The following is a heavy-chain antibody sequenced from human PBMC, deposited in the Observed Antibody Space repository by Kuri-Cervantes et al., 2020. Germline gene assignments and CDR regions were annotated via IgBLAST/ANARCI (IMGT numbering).Heavy chain of an antibody. Sequence: GESLKISCAASGFTFSSYGMHWVRQAPGKGLEWVAVISYDGSNKYYADSVKGRFTISRDNSKSTLYLQMNSLRAEDTAVYYCARDWVAVAGTGWFDPWGQGTLVTVSS. V-gene: IGHV3-30*03. D-gene: IGHD6-19*01. CDR1: GFTFSSYG. CDR3: ARDWVAVAGTGWFDP. J-gene: IGHJ5*02. CDR2: ISYDGSNK.